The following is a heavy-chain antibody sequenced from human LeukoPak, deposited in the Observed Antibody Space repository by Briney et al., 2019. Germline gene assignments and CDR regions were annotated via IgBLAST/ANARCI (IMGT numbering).Heavy chain of an antibody. D-gene: IGHD1-14*01. J-gene: IGHJ4*02. V-gene: IGHV4-4*07. Sequence: KPSETLSLTCTVSGGSISSYYWSWVRQPAGKGLEWIGRTSTSGRTNYNPSLESRVTMSLDTSKNQFSLKLSSVTAADTAVYYCARIGHQNLDYWGQGTLVTVSS. CDR1: GGSISSYY. CDR2: TSTSGRT. CDR3: ARIGHQNLDY.